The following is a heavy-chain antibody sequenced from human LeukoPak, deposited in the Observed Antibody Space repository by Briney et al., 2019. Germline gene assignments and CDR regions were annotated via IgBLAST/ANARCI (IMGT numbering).Heavy chain of an antibody. CDR1: GFRFSEYW. Sequence: GGSLRLSCGASGFRFSEYWMSWVRQVPGKGLEWVADIKGDGSKKNYVDSTEGRFTISRDKANNSLFLQMNSLRVEDTAIYYCVRDLNPSLGSGGYYDAFDIWGQGTMVTVPS. D-gene: IGHD2-21*02. CDR2: IKGDGSKK. CDR3: VRDLNPSLGSGGYYDAFDI. J-gene: IGHJ3*02. V-gene: IGHV3-7*01.